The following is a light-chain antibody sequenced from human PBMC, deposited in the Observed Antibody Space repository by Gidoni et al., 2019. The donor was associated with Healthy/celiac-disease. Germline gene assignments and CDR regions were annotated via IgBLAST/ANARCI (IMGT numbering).Light chain of an antibody. CDR1: QSVLYSSNNKNY. Sequence: DIVMTQSPDPLAVSLGERATINCKSSQSVLYSSNNKNYLAWYQQKPGQPPKLLIYWASTRASGVPDRFSGSGSGTDFTLTISSLQAEDVAVYYCQQYYSTPRTFGQGTKVEIK. CDR2: WAS. J-gene: IGKJ1*01. V-gene: IGKV4-1*01. CDR3: QQYYSTPRT.